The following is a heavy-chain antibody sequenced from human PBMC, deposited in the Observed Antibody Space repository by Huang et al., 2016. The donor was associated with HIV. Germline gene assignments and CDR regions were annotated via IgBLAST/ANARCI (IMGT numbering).Heavy chain of an antibody. CDR1: GFTFRDHP. Sequence: QVQLVESGGGVVQPGRSPRLSCAVSGFTFRDHPMHWVRQAPGKGLEWVAVISFDGRNKFYADFVRGRFTISRDNSKNILYLQLNSLTPADTSIYYCARDTTTVAGLDFWGQGALVTVSS. CDR2: ISFDGRNK. CDR3: ARDTTTVAGLDF. D-gene: IGHD6-19*01. V-gene: IGHV3-30*14. J-gene: IGHJ4*02.